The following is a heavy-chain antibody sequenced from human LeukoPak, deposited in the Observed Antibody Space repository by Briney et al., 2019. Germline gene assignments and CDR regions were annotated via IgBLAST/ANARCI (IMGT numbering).Heavy chain of an antibody. CDR1: GFTFSSYA. D-gene: IGHD3-10*01. Sequence: GGSLRLSSAASGFTFSSYAMSWVRPAPGKGLEWVSAISGSGGSTYYADYVKGRFTISRDNSKNTLYLQMNSLRAEDTAVYYCAKDRYYYGSGINWFDPWGQGTLVTVSS. CDR2: ISGSGGST. J-gene: IGHJ5*02. V-gene: IGHV3-23*01. CDR3: AKDRYYYGSGINWFDP.